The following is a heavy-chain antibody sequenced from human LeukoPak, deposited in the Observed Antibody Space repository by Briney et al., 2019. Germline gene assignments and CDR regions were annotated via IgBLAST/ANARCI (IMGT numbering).Heavy chain of an antibody. D-gene: IGHD3-10*01. Sequence: GGCLRLSCAASGFTFISYGMHWVCQAPRKGLGWVSSIDKDGSEKRYVDSVKGRFTISRDNAKNSVYLQMTSLGAEDTAVYYCATYTQYFGAPGTDYWGQGTLVTVSS. CDR2: IDKDGSEK. CDR1: GFTFISYG. J-gene: IGHJ4*02. CDR3: ATYTQYFGAPGTDY. V-gene: IGHV3-7*01.